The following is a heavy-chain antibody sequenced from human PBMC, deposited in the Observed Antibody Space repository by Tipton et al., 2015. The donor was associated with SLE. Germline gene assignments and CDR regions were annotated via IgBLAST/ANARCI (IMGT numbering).Heavy chain of an antibody. V-gene: IGHV4-39*07. CDR2: THYSGST. CDR1: GGSIGSSRYY. Sequence: TLSLTCTVSGGSIGSSRYYWGWIRQPPGKGLEWIGTTHYSGSTFRTPSLKSRVTISLDMSKNQFSLKLSSATAADTAVYYCARAIGANYFHFWGQGTLVTVSS. D-gene: IGHD3-16*01. CDR3: ARAIGANYFHF. J-gene: IGHJ4*02.